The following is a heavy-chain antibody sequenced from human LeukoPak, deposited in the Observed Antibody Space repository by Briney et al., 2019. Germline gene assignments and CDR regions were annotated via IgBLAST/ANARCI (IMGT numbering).Heavy chain of an antibody. D-gene: IGHD3-22*01. CDR1: GFTFSSYD. CDR2: ISTAGDT. V-gene: IGHV3-13*01. CDR3: ARGPRYDISVRKLCYFDY. J-gene: IGHJ4*02. Sequence: GGSLRLSCAASGFTFSSYDMHWVRQATGKGLEWVSAISTAGDTYYPGSVKGRFTISRENAKNSLHLQMNSLRAEDTAVYYCARGPRYDISVRKLCYFDYWGQGTLVTVSS.